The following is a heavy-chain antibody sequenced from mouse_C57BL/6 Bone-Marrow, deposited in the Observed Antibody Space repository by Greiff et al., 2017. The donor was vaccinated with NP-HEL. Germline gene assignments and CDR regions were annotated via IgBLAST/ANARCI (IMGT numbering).Heavy chain of an antibody. Sequence: EVKLMESGGGLVKPGGSLKLSCAASGFTFSSYAMSWVRQTPEKRLEWVATISDGGSYTYYPDNVKGRFTISRDNAKNNLYLQMSHLKSEDTAMYYCARPNFFAYWGQGTLVTVSA. V-gene: IGHV5-4*03. J-gene: IGHJ3*01. CDR2: ISDGGSYT. CDR1: GFTFSSYA. D-gene: IGHD4-1*01. CDR3: ARPNFFAY.